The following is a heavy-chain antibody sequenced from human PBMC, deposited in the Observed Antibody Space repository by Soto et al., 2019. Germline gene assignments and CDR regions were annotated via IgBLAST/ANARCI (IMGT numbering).Heavy chain of an antibody. Sequence: EVQLVESGGGLVMPGGSLRLYCAASGFTFTRYSMNWVRQAPGKGLEWVSSISSTTNYIYYGDSMKGRFTISRDNAKNSLYLEMSSLRAEATAVYYSARESEDLTSNFDYWGQGTLVTVSS. CDR2: ISSTTNYI. CDR3: ARESEDLTSNFDY. CDR1: GFTFTRYS. V-gene: IGHV3-21*06. J-gene: IGHJ4*02.